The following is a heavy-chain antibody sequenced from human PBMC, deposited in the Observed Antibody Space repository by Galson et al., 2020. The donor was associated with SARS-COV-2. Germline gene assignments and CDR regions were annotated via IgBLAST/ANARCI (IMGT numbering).Heavy chain of an antibody. CDR2: ISGSGDST. Sequence: GGSLRLSCAASGFTFSSYAMSWARQAPGKGLEWVSSISGSGDSTYYGDSVKGRFPISRDNSKNTLYLQMNSLRDEDTAVYYCGKSMHDSSGYYPNQFDYWGQGTLVTVAS. CDR1: GFTFSSYA. D-gene: IGHD3-22*01. V-gene: IGHV3-23*01. J-gene: IGHJ4*02. CDR3: GKSMHDSSGYYPNQFDY.